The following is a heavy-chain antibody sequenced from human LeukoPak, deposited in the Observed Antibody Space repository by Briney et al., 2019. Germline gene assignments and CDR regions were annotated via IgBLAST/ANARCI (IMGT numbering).Heavy chain of an antibody. CDR1: GFTFSSYE. CDR3: ARMDYYYYGMDV. CDR2: ITSSGSSI. J-gene: IGHJ6*02. V-gene: IGHV3-48*03. Sequence: SGGSLRLSCAASGFTFSSYEMNWVRQAPGKGLEWVSSITSSGSSIYYADSVKGRFTISRDNAKNSLYLQMNSLRAEDTAVYYCARMDYYYYGMDVWGQGTTVTVSS.